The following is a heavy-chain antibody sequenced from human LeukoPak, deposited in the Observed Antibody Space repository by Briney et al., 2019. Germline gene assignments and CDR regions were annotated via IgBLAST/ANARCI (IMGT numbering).Heavy chain of an antibody. Sequence: SETLSLTCTVSGGSIRNNYWNWIREPAGKGLEWIGRIYTSGGTDHNPSLESRATMSVDTSKNQLSLRLSSVTAADTAVYYCAREYDGWNDSWSQGMLVTVSS. V-gene: IGHV4-4*07. CDR3: AREYDGWNDS. CDR1: GGSIRNNY. J-gene: IGHJ5*01. CDR2: IYTSGGT. D-gene: IGHD5-24*01.